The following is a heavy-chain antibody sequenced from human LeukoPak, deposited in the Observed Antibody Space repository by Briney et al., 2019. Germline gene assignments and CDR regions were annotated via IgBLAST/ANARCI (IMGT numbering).Heavy chain of an antibody. J-gene: IGHJ4*02. D-gene: IGHD3-22*01. CDR3: ARVADSSGHCALDY. Sequence: PSETLSLTCTVSGGSISSYYWSWIRQPAGKGLEWIGRIYTSGSTNYNPSLKSRVTMSVNTSKNQFSLKLSSVTAADTAVYYCARVADSSGHCALDYWGQGTLVTVSS. V-gene: IGHV4-4*07. CDR2: IYTSGST. CDR1: GGSISSYY.